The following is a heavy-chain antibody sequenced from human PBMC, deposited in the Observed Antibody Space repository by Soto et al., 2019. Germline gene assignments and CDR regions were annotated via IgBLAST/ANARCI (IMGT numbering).Heavy chain of an antibody. CDR1: GFSLSTTGVG. V-gene: IGHV2-5*02. D-gene: IGHD3-10*01. CDR2: IYWDDDK. Sequence: QITLKESGPTLVKPTQTLTLTCTFSGFSLSTTGVGVGWIRQPPGKALEWLAVIYWDDDKRYSPSLKSRLTITKDTSKNHVVLTMTNMDPVDTATYYCTHGSFSLPFDYWGQGTLVTVSS. J-gene: IGHJ4*02. CDR3: THGSFSLPFDY.